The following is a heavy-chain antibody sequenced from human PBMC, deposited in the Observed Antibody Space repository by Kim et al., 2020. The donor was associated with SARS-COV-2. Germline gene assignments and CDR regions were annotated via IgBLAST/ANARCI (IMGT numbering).Heavy chain of an antibody. D-gene: IGHD2-2*01. Sequence: ASVKVSCKASGYTFTSYYMHWVRQAPGQGLEWMGIINPSGGSTSYAQKFQGRVTMTRDTSTSTVYMELSSLRSEDTAVYYCARDRTNTSRYDDYYYGMAVWGQGTTVTVSS. V-gene: IGHV1-46*01. J-gene: IGHJ6*02. CDR3: ARDRTNTSRYDDYYYGMAV. CDR1: GYTFTSYY. CDR2: INPSGGST.